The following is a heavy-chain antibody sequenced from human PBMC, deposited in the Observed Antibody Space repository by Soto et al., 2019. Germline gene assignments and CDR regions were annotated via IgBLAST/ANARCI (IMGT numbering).Heavy chain of an antibody. CDR2: ISGSGGST. J-gene: IGHJ4*02. V-gene: IGHV3-23*01. CDR1: GFTFSSYA. D-gene: IGHD3-16*01. Sequence: EVQLLESGGGLVQPGGSLRLSCAASGFTFSSYAMSWVRQAPGKGLEWVSAISGSGGSTYYADSVKGRFTISRDNSKNTLYLQMNSLRAEDTAVYYCAKGPLTAPLADPSYYFDYWGQGTLVTVSS. CDR3: AKGPLTAPLADPSYYFDY.